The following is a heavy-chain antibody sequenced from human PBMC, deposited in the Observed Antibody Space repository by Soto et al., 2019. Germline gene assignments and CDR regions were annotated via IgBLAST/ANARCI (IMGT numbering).Heavy chain of an antibody. CDR2: ISYDGSNK. Sequence: GGSLRLSCAASGFTFSSYGMHWVRQAPGKGLEWVAVISYDGSNKYYADSVKGRFTISRDNSKNTLYLQMNSLRAEDTAVYYCAKGAWSQTTILGMDVWGQGTTVTVSS. CDR1: GFTFSSYG. CDR3: AKGAWSQTTILGMDV. V-gene: IGHV3-30*18. D-gene: IGHD3-3*01. J-gene: IGHJ6*02.